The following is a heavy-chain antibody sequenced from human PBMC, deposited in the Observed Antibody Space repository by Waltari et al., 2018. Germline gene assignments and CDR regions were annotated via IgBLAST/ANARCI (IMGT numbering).Heavy chain of an antibody. D-gene: IGHD6-13*01. V-gene: IGHV4-59*01. CDR1: GCSISSYY. CDR2: IYYSGST. J-gene: IGHJ4*02. CDR3: ARIVAAAHFDY. Sequence: QVQLQESGPGLVKPSETLSLTCTVSGCSISSYYWSWIRQPPGKGLEWIGYIYYSGSTNYNPSLKSRVTISVDTSKNQFSLKLSSVTAADTAVYYCARIVAAAHFDYWGQGTLVTVSS.